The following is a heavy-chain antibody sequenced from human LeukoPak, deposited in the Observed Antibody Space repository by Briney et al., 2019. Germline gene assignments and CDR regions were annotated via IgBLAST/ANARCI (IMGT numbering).Heavy chain of an antibody. CDR2: ISSSSSYI. CDR3: ARDGSGYDVAFAI. V-gene: IGHV3-21*01. CDR1: GFTFSGYT. J-gene: IGHJ3*02. Sequence: GGSLRLSCAASGFTFSGYTMNWVRQAPGKGLEWVSSISSSSSYIYYADSVKGRFTISRDNAKNSLYLQMNSLRAEDTAVYYCARDGSGYDVAFAIWGQGTLVTVSS. D-gene: IGHD3-10*01.